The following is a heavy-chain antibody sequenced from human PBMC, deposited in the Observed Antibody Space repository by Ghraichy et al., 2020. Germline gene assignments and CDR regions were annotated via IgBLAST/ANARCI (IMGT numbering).Heavy chain of an antibody. CDR3: VRLVAAPVFYYFDY. D-gene: IGHD2/OR15-2a*01. V-gene: IGHV4-39*01. CDR2: IYYRGST. CDR1: GGSITSSSYY. J-gene: IGHJ4*02. Sequence: SETLSLTCNVSGGSITSSSYYWGWIRQSPGKGLEWIGSIYYRGSTYYSPSLKSRITISLDTYENQFSLMLNSVTAADTATYYCVRLVAAPVFYYFDYWGQGVSVTVSP.